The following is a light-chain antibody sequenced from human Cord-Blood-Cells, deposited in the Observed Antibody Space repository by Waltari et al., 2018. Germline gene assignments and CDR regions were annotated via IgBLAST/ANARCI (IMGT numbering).Light chain of an antibody. Sequence: EIVMTQSPATLSVSQGERATLSCRASQSVSSNLAWYQQKPGQAPLLLIYGASTSATGIPARFSGSVSGTEFTLTISSLQSEDFAVYYCQQYNNWPLTFGGGTKVEIK. CDR2: GAS. V-gene: IGKV3-15*01. CDR3: QQYNNWPLT. CDR1: QSVSSN. J-gene: IGKJ4*01.